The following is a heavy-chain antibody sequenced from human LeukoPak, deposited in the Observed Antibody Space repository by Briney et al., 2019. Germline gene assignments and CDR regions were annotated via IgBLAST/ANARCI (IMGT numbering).Heavy chain of an antibody. D-gene: IGHD5-18*01. Sequence: SQTLSLTCTVSGGSISSGDYYWSWIRQPPGKGLEWIGYIYYSGSTYYNPSLKSRVTISVDRSKNQFSLKLSSVTAADTAVYYCASSDDTAMALDAFDIWGQGTMVTVSS. CDR1: GGSISSGDYY. CDR3: ASSDDTAMALDAFDI. CDR2: IYYSGST. V-gene: IGHV4-30-4*08. J-gene: IGHJ3*02.